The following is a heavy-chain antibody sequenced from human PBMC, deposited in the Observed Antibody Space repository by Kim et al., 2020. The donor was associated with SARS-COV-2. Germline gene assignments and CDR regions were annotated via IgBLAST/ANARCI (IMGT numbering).Heavy chain of an antibody. D-gene: IGHD3-10*01. V-gene: IGHV3-23*01. CDR1: GFTFNNYA. J-gene: IGHJ1*01. Sequence: GGSLRLSCAASGFTFNNYAMSWVRQAPAKGLEWVSGIRDSGGSTAYAEYVQSRFSISRDNSKNTLYLHMESLRAEVTAVYYCAKVTAGSSVWFEYIQNGGHGALVTVSS. CDR2: IRDSGGST. CDR3: AKVTAGSSVWFEYIQN.